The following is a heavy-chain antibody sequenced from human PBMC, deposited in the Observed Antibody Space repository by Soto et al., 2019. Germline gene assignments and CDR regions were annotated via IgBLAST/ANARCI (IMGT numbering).Heavy chain of an antibody. CDR3: AKDTRVAVAGNDAFDI. CDR1: GFTFSSYA. Sequence: GGSLGLSCAVSGFTFSSYAMSWVRQAPGKGLEWVSAISGSGGSTYYADSVKGRFTISRDNSKNTLYLQMNSLRAEDTAVYYCAKDTRVAVAGNDAFDIWGQGTMVTVSS. J-gene: IGHJ3*02. D-gene: IGHD6-19*01. V-gene: IGHV3-23*01. CDR2: ISGSGGST.